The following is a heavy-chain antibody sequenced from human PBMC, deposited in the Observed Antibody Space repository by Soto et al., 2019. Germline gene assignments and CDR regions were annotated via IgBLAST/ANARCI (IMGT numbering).Heavy chain of an antibody. J-gene: IGHJ4*02. D-gene: IGHD3-9*01. Sequence: QVQLVQSGAEVKKPGSSVKVSCKASGCTFSSYAISWVRQAPGQGLEWMGGIIPIFGTANYAQKFQGRVTITADESTSTAYMELSSLRSEDTAVYYCARDRMYYDILTGYYNGNYYFDYWGQGTLVTVSS. CDR1: GCTFSSYA. V-gene: IGHV1-69*01. CDR2: IIPIFGTA. CDR3: ARDRMYYDILTGYYNGNYYFDY.